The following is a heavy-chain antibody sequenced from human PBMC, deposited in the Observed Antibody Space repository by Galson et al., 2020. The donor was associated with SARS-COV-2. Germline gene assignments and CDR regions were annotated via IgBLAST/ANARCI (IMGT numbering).Heavy chain of an antibody. CDR1: GGSISSSSYY. CDR2: IYYSGST. Sequence: SETLSLTCTVSGGSISSSSYYWGRNRQPPGKRLEWIGSIYYSGSTYYNPSLKSRVTISVDTSKNQFSLKLSSVTAADTAVYYCARVAGEPPEGSGPFFDYWGQGTLVTVSS. CDR3: ARVAGEPPEGSGPFFDY. J-gene: IGHJ4*02. D-gene: IGHD3-3*01. V-gene: IGHV4-39*07.